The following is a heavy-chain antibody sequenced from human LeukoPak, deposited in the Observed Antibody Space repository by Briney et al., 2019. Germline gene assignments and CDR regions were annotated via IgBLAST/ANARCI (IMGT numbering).Heavy chain of an antibody. Sequence: PGGSLRLSCAAPGFSFSSYAMHWVRQALGQGLEYVSAISSNGGSTYYANSMKGRFSISRDNSKNTLYLQMGSLRGEDMAVYYCARAPFRVTYDFDYWGQGTLVTVSS. J-gene: IGHJ4*02. CDR2: ISSNGGST. CDR3: ARAPFRVTYDFDY. D-gene: IGHD2-21*02. CDR1: GFSFSSYA. V-gene: IGHV3-64*01.